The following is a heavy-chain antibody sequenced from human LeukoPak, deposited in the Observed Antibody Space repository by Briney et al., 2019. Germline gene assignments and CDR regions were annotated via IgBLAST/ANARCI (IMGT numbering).Heavy chain of an antibody. V-gene: IGHV1-69*13. CDR1: GGTFTSYA. CDR2: IIPIFGTA. D-gene: IGHD5-12*01. J-gene: IGHJ4*02. Sequence: SVKVSCKASGGTFTSYAISWVRQAPGQGLEGMGGIIPIFGTANYAQKFQGRVTITADESTSTVYMELSSLRSEATAVYYCARDRFRYGGYLPVFDYGGQGTLVTVSA. CDR3: ARDRFRYGGYLPVFDY.